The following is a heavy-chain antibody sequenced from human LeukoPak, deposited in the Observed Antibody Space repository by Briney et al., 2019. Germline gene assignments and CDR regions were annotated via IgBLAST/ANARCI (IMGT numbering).Heavy chain of an antibody. Sequence: GGSLRLSCATSGFILEHFGMNWVRHVTGKAVEGVNGMNWYSTSTICVDSVRGRFTSSRDNAKNSLYLQMNSLRVEDTAFYYCARDLKYCTGGMCYYTAVADSWGQGTLVTVSS. CDR3: ARDLKYCTGGMCYYTAVADS. V-gene: IGHV3-20*04. J-gene: IGHJ4*02. CDR2: MNWYSTST. CDR1: GFILEHFG. D-gene: IGHD2-8*02.